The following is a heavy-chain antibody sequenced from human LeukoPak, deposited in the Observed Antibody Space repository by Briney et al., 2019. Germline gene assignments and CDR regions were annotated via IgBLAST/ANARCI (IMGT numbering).Heavy chain of an antibody. CDR3: VRVRHSGSFYGMDV. Sequence: GGSLRLSCAASGFTFGGYEMNWVRQAPGKGLEWVSYISSSGSTINYADSVKGRFTISRDNAKNSLYLQMSSLRAEDTAVYYCVRVRHSGSFYGMDVWGQGTTVTVSS. D-gene: IGHD3-10*01. CDR1: GFTFGGYE. V-gene: IGHV3-48*03. CDR2: ISSSGSTI. J-gene: IGHJ6*02.